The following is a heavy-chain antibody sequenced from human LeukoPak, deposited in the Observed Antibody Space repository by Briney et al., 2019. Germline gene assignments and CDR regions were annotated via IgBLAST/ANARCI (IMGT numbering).Heavy chain of an antibody. V-gene: IGHV4-39*07. CDR1: GDSISSSSYY. CDR2: IYNSGST. J-gene: IGHJ6*02. D-gene: IGHD5-12*01. Sequence: SETLSLTCTVSGDSISSSSYYWGWIRQPPGKGLEWIGSIYNSGSTYYNPSLKSRVTISVDTSKNQFSLKLSSVTAADTAVYFCVRDLVATIDHYYYGMDVWGQGTTVTVSS. CDR3: VRDLVATIDHYYYGMDV.